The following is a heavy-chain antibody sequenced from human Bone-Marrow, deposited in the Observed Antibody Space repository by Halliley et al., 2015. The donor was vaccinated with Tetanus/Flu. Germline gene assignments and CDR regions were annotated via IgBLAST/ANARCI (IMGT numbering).Heavy chain of an antibody. Sequence: IDYRGSPYYNPSLKSRLTISKDTSKNHFSLKLSSVTAADTAVYYCAGEYCSAATCYYSYGLDVWGQGTTVTVSS. D-gene: IGHD2-15*01. V-gene: IGHV4-31*02. J-gene: IGHJ6*02. CDR3: AGEYCSAATCYYSYGLDV. CDR2: IDYRGSP.